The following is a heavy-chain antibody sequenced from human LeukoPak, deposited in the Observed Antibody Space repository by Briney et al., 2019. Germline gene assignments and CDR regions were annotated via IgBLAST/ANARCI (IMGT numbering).Heavy chain of an antibody. CDR1: GFTFSSYA. CDR3: GRSGDYYDSSGYYD. CDR2: TNSDGSST. Sequence: GGSLRLSCAASGFTFSSYAMSWVRQAPGKGLVWVSRTNSDGSSTSYADSVKGRFTISRDNAKNTLYLQMNSLRAEDTAVYYCGRSGDYYDSSGYYDWGQGTLVTVSS. J-gene: IGHJ4*02. D-gene: IGHD3-22*01. V-gene: IGHV3-74*01.